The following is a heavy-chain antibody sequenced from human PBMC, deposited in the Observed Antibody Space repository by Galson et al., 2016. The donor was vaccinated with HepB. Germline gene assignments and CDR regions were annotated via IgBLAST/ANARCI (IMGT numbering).Heavy chain of an antibody. CDR1: GFSFTTYY. D-gene: IGHD3-3*01. Sequence: SLRLSCAASGFSFTTYYMDWVRQAPGKRLEYVSGISNNGGAKYHADSVKGRFTISRDNPKNTVDLHMSSLRPEDTAVYYCVRAWSGGSPDYWGQGTQVTVSS. CDR2: ISNNGGAK. J-gene: IGHJ4*02. CDR3: VRAWSGGSPDY. V-gene: IGHV3-64D*09.